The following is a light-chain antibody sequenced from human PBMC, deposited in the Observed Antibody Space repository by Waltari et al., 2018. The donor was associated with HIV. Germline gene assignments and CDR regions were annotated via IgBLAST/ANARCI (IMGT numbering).Light chain of an antibody. J-gene: IGLJ1*01. CDR1: SSDVGGYNY. Sequence: QSALTQPASVSGSPGQSITISCTGTSSDVGGYNYVYWYQQHPGKAPKLMFYDFSNRPAGVSNRFSGSKFGNTACLTSSGLQAEDEADYYCCSYTSSSTLYGFGTGTKVTVL. CDR2: DFS. V-gene: IGLV2-14*03. CDR3: CSYTSSSTLYG.